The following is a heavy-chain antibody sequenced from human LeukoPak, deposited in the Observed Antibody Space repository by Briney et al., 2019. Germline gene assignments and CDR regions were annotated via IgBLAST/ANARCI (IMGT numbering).Heavy chain of an antibody. CDR2: IIPIFGTA. V-gene: IGHV1-69*06. CDR1: GATFSSYA. D-gene: IGHD5-24*01. CDR3: ARGEIERATFFGFDLDY. J-gene: IGHJ4*02. Sequence: SVKLSCKASGATFSSYAISWGRQAPGQGLEWMGGIIPIFGTAKYAQKFQGRVTITADKSTSTAKMKLSSLRSEDTALYYCARGEIERATFFGFDLDYWGQGTLVTVSS.